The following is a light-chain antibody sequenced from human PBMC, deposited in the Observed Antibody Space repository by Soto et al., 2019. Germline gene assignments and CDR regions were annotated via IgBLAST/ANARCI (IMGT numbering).Light chain of an antibody. J-gene: IGKJ1*01. CDR3: QRDGSSRT. V-gene: IGKV3-20*01. CDR2: GAS. Sequence: EIVLTQSPGTLSLSPGERATLSCRASQSVSSSYLAWYQQKPGQAPRLLIYGASSRATGIPDRFSGSGSGTDFTLTISRLEPEDFAVYYCQRDGSSRTFGQGTKVEIK. CDR1: QSVSSSY.